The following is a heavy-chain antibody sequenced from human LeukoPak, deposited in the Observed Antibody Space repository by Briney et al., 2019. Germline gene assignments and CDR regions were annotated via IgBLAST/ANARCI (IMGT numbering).Heavy chain of an antibody. V-gene: IGHV3-9*01. Sequence: GRSLRLSCAASGFTFDDYAMHWVRQAPGKGLEWVSGISWNSGSIGYADSVKGRFTISRDNAKNSLYLQMNSLRAEDTALYYCARVRQQLVDYWGQGTLVTVSS. CDR1: GFTFDDYA. CDR2: ISWNSGSI. J-gene: IGHJ4*02. D-gene: IGHD6-13*01. CDR3: ARVRQQLVDY.